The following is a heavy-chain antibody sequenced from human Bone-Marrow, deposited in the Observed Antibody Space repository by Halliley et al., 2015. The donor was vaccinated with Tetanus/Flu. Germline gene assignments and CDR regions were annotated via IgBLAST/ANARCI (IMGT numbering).Heavy chain of an antibody. CDR2: IKPSSGST. V-gene: IGHV1-46*01. D-gene: IGHD3-22*01. CDR1: GYTLTSLY. CDR3: ATQEITMIVVRINYLNVIYV. J-gene: IGHJ6*02. Sequence: QLVQSGAEVKKPGASVKVSCEASGYTLTSLYLHWVRQAPGQGLEWIGTIKPSSGSTSYAQKFQGRVTMSRDTSTSTVYMELSSLRSEDSAVFFCATQEITMIVVRINYLNVIYVLGQEPTLTVSS.